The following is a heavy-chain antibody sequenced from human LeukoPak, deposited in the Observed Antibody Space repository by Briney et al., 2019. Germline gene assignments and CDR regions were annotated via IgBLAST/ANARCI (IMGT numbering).Heavy chain of an antibody. CDR1: GFTFSSYW. CDR2: IKQDGSEK. Sequence: GGSLRLPCAASGFTFSSYWMSWVRQAPGKGLEWVANIKQDGSEKYYVDSVKGRFTISRDNAKNSLYLQMNSLRAEDTAVYYCARVSGDYGDYGEYWGQGTLVTVSS. V-gene: IGHV3-7*01. D-gene: IGHD4-17*01. J-gene: IGHJ4*02. CDR3: ARVSGDYGDYGEY.